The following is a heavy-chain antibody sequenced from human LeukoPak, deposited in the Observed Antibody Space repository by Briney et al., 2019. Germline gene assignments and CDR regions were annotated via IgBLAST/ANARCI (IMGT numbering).Heavy chain of an antibody. CDR1: GGTFSSYA. Sequence: SVKVSCKASGGTFSSYAISWVRQAPGQGLEWMGRIIPIFGTANYAQKFQGRVTITTDESTSTAYMELSSLRSDDTAVYYCARVLAGTIVYWGQGTLVTVSS. V-gene: IGHV1-69*05. D-gene: IGHD1-7*01. J-gene: IGHJ4*02. CDR2: IIPIFGTA. CDR3: ARVLAGTIVY.